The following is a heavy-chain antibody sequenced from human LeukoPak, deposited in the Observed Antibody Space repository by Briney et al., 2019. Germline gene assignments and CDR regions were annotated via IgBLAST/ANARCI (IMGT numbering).Heavy chain of an antibody. V-gene: IGHV3-7*03. CDR3: VRGPHIAATSY. D-gene: IGHD6-25*01. J-gene: IGHJ4*02. CDR2: IKQDGSEK. CDR1: GFTFSSYG. Sequence: GGSLRLSCAASGFTFSSYGMHWVRQAPGKGLEWVANIKQDGSEKQYVDSVKGRFAISRDNAKKSLYLQINTLRAEDTAVYYCVRGPHIAATSYWGQGTLVTVSS.